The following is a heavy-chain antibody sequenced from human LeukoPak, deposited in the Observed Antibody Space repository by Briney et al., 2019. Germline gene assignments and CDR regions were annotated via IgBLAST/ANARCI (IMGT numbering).Heavy chain of an antibody. V-gene: IGHV3-30-3*01. D-gene: IGHD2-15*01. CDR3: ARKPCSGASCYYLDY. CDR2: ISYDGTNK. Sequence: PGRSLRLSCAASGFTFSTYTMHWVRQAPGKALEWVAIISYDGTNKYYADFVKDRFTISRDNAKNTLYLQMNSLRTEDTAVYYCARKPCSGASCYYLDYWGQGTLVTVSS. CDR1: GFTFSTYT. J-gene: IGHJ4*02.